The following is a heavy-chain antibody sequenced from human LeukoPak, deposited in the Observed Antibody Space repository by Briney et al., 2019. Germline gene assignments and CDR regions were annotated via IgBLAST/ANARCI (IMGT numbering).Heavy chain of an antibody. CDR1: GFIVSDYH. J-gene: IGHJ4*02. Sequence: GGSLRLSCAASGFIVSDYHMNWVRQAPGKGLEWVSLIHTGGNTYYADSVKRRFTISRDNAKNSLFLQMNSLRAEDTAVYYCTKTRMYNYDSRDFDYWGQGTLVTVSS. CDR3: TKTRMYNYDSRDFDY. D-gene: IGHD3-22*01. CDR2: IHTGGNT. V-gene: IGHV3-69-1*01.